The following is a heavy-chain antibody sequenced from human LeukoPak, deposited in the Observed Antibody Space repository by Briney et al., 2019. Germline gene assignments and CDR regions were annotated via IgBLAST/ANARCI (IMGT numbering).Heavy chain of an antibody. V-gene: IGHV3-30*02. D-gene: IGHD1-26*01. J-gene: IGHJ4*02. CDR1: GFTFSSYG. Sequence: GGSLRLSCAASGFTFSSYGMHWVRQAPGKGLEWVAFIRYDGSNKYYADSVKGRFTISRDNSKNTLYLQMNSLRAEDTAVYYCARAYSGSYFHPYFDYWGQGTLVTVSS. CDR3: ARAYSGSYFHPYFDY. CDR2: IRYDGSNK.